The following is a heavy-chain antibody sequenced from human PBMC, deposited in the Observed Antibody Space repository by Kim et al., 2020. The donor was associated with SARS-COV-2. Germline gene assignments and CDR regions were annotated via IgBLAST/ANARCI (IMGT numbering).Heavy chain of an antibody. V-gene: IGHV3-30*04. Sequence: GGSLRLSCAASGFTFSSYAMHWVRQAPGKGLEWVAVISYDGSNKYYADSVKGRFTISRDNSKNTLYLQMNSLRAEDTAVYYCARRAPYEHDYFDYWGQGTLVTVSS. D-gene: IGHD3-3*01. CDR3: ARRAPYEHDYFDY. CDR1: GFTFSSYA. J-gene: IGHJ4*02. CDR2: ISYDGSNK.